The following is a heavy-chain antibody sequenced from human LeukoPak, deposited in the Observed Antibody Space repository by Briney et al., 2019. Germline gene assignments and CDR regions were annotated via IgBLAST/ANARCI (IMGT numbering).Heavy chain of an antibody. D-gene: IGHD2-2*01. CDR3: ARQPGMTAKSWYFDL. V-gene: IGHV5-51*01. J-gene: IGHJ2*01. Sequence: PRESRHLSCEGPGYTFTKYRSGWVRQMPGKGLEWMGIILPGDSHTSYSPSFQGQVTIAADKSISMAYLQGSSLKASDTAMYFCARQPGMTAKSWYFDLWGRGTGVTVSS. CDR1: GYTFTKYR. CDR2: ILPGDSHT.